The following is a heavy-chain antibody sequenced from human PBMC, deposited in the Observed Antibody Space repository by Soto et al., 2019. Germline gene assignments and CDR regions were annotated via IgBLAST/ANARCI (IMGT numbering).Heavy chain of an antibody. Sequence: QLQLQESGSGLVKPSQTLSLTCAVSGGSISSGGYSWSWIRQPPGKGLEWIGYVYHSGNPYYNPSLKGRVTISLDRSKTQFSLELGSVTAADTAVYYCARLAFVTRIFDYWGQGTLVTVSS. D-gene: IGHD2-15*01. CDR3: ARLAFVTRIFDY. CDR2: VYHSGNP. V-gene: IGHV4-30-2*01. CDR1: GGSISSGGYS. J-gene: IGHJ4*02.